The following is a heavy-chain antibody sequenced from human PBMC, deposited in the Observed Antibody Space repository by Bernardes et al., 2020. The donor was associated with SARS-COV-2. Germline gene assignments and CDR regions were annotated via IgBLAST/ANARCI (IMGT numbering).Heavy chain of an antibody. CDR3: ARVVSRTYSTSWYYFDY. CDR1: GFTFSSYG. J-gene: IGHJ4*02. CDR2: IWHDGSNE. V-gene: IGHV3-33*01. Sequence: GGSLRLSCEASGFTFSSYGMHWVRQAPGKGLEWVAVIWHDGSNEYYADSVKGRFTISRDNSKNMLFLQMNSLRVEDTAVYYCARVVSRTYSTSWYYFDYWGPGTRVAVSS. D-gene: IGHD6-13*01.